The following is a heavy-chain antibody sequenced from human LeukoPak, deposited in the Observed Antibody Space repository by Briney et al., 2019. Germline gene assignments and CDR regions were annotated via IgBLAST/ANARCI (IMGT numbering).Heavy chain of an antibody. CDR3: VRDSFDSTGQYYFDY. CDR1: GFTFSAYN. D-gene: IGHD3-22*01. Sequence: PGGSLTLTCAASGFTFSAYNMNWVRQAPGKGLEWLSFIRGSGGTTYYAASVKGRFTISRDNAKNSLYLQMNSLRAEDTAVYYCVRDSFDSTGQYYFDYWGLGTLVTVSS. J-gene: IGHJ4*02. V-gene: IGHV3-48*04. CDR2: IRGSGGTT.